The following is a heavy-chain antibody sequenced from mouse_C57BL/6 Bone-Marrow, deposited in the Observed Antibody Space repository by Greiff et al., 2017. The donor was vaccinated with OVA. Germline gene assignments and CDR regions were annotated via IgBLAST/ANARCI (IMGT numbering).Heavy chain of an antibody. CDR1: GYTFTDYY. CDR3: ADYYGNHWYFDV. CDR2: INPKNGGT. D-gene: IGHD2-1*01. J-gene: IGHJ1*03. V-gene: IGHV1-26*01. Sequence: EVQLQQSGPELVKPGASVKISCKASGYTFTDYYMNWVKQSHGKSLEWIGDINPKNGGTSYNQKFKGKATLTVDKSSSTAYMELRSLTSEDSAVYYCADYYGNHWYFDVWGTGTTVTVSS.